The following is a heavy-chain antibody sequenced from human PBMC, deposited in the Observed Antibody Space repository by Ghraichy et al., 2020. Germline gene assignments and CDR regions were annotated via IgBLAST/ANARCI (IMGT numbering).Heavy chain of an antibody. V-gene: IGHV3-21*01. D-gene: IGHD6-19*01. J-gene: IGHJ2*01. CDR1: GFTFSIYS. Sequence: GESLNISCAASGFTFSIYSMNWVRQAPGKGLEWVSSISSSSSYIYYVDSVKGRFTISRDNAKNSLYLQMNSLRVEDTALYDCARVPGSGHSWFHYWYFDLWGRGTLVTVSS. CDR2: ISSSSSYI. CDR3: ARVPGSGHSWFHYWYFDL.